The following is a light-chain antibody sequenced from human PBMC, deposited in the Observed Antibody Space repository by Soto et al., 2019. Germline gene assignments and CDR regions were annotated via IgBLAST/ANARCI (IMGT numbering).Light chain of an antibody. Sequence: DIQLTQSPSTLPASVGDRVTVTCRASQSINMWLAWYQQKPGKAPNLLNYKASSLAIAVPSRLSGSGSGTEFSVTISSLEPGDFETYYWRQYNNYSRAFGQGTKVVSK. V-gene: IGKV1-5*03. CDR1: QSINMW. CDR3: RQYNNYSRA. CDR2: KAS. J-gene: IGKJ1*01.